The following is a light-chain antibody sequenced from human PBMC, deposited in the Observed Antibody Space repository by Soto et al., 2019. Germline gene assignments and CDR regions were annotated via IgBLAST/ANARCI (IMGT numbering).Light chain of an antibody. J-gene: IGLJ2*01. Sequence: QSALTQPAPVSGSPGQSITISYSGTSSDVGDYYYVSWYQQHPGKAPKLQIYGVTDRPSGVSHRFSGSRSDITASLTISGRQAEDEADYYCSSYTSSSTLIFGGGTKLTVL. CDR2: GVT. V-gene: IGLV2-14*01. CDR3: SSYTSSSTLI. CDR1: SSDVGDYYY.